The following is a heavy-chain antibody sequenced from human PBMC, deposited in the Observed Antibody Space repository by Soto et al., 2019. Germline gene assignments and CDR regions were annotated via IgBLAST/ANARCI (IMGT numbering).Heavy chain of an antibody. CDR2: ISGSGSTT. V-gene: IGHV3-23*01. CDR1: GFTFSNYA. Sequence: EVQLLDSGGGSVQPGGSLRLSCAASGFTFSNYAMSWVRQAPGKGLEWVSSISGSGSTTYYTDSVKGRFTISRDNSKSTLSLQMDSLRAEDTAIYYCAKTAAPRGAYYFDYWGQGTLLTVSS. J-gene: IGHJ4*02. D-gene: IGHD2-2*01. CDR3: AKTAAPRGAYYFDY.